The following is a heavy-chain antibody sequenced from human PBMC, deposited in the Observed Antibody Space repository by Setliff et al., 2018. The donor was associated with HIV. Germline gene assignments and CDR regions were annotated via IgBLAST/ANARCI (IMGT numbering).Heavy chain of an antibody. J-gene: IGHJ3*01. Sequence: ASVKVSCKASGYTFTSNYDANWVRLAAGQGLEWLGWINPNSGNTGYAQKFQGRVTVTRDTSINTAYMELRGLRSDDTAMYYCARDDRNWNPLDVFDVWGQGTLVTVSS. CDR3: ARDDRNWNPLDVFDV. V-gene: IGHV1-8*01. CDR2: INPNSGNT. CDR1: GYTFTSNYD. D-gene: IGHD1-1*01.